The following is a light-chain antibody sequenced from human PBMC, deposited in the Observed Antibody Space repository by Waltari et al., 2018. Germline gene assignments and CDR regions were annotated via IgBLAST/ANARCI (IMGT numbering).Light chain of an antibody. CDR2: GAS. J-gene: IGKJ4*01. V-gene: IGKV4-1*01. CDR3: QQYYSPPLT. Sequence: DIVMTQSPDSLTVPLGERATINRKSSQSVLYRTTSKNYLSWYQKKRGQPPKLLISGASTRGSGVPDRFNGSGSGTDFTLTISTLQAEDVAVYYCQQYYSPPLTFGGGTKVEIK. CDR1: QSVLYRTTSKNY.